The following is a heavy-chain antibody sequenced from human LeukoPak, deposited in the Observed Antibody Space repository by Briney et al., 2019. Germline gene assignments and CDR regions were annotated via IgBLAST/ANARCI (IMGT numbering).Heavy chain of an antibody. CDR1: GGSISSSSYY. D-gene: IGHD3-22*01. V-gene: IGHV4-61*02. Sequence: SETLSLTCTVSGGSISSSSYYWSWIRQPAGKGLEWIGRIYTSGSTNYNPSLKSRVTMSVDTSKNQFSLKLSSVTAADTAVYYCARLNMGYYDSSGYCYFDYWGQGTLVTVSS. CDR3: ARLNMGYYDSSGYCYFDY. CDR2: IYTSGST. J-gene: IGHJ4*02.